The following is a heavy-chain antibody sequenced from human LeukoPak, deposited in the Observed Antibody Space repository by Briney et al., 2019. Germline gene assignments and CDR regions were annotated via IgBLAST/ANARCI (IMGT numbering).Heavy chain of an antibody. CDR1: GYTFTSYA. CDR2: INPNSGGT. Sequence: ASVKVSCKASGYTFTSYAMHWVRQAPGQRLEGMGWINPNSGGTNYAQKFQDRVTITRDTSASTAYLELSSLRSEDTAVYYCARGLLRCGELSSFGYWGQGTLVTVSS. D-gene: IGHD3-10*01. J-gene: IGHJ4*02. V-gene: IGHV1-3*01. CDR3: ARGLLRCGELSSFGY.